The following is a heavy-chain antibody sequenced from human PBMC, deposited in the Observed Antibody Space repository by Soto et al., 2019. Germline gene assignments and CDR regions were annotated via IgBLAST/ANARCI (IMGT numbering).Heavy chain of an antibody. CDR2: ITSSSSTI. V-gene: IGHV3-48*02. CDR3: ARGRVGTAYFDY. J-gene: IGHJ4*02. D-gene: IGHD2-21*02. CDR1: GFTFSSNS. Sequence: PGGSLRLSCAASGFTFSSNSMNWVRQAPGKGLEWISYITSSSSTIYYADSVKGRFTISRDKAKNSVYLQMNSLRDEDTAVYYCARGRVGTAYFDYWGQGALVTVPQ.